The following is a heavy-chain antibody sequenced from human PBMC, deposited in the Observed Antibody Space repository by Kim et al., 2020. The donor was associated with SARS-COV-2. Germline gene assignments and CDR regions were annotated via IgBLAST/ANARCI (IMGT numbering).Heavy chain of an antibody. D-gene: IGHD6-19*01. J-gene: IGHJ6*02. Sequence: GGSLRLSCAASGFTFSSYWMSWVRQAPGKGLEWVANIKQDGSEKYYVDSVKGRFTISRDNAKNSLYLQMNSLRAEDTAVYYCAREAPGGIAVAGTRNYYYYYGMDVWGQGTTVTVSS. CDR2: IKQDGSEK. CDR3: AREAPGGIAVAGTRNYYYYYGMDV. V-gene: IGHV3-7*03. CDR1: GFTFSSYW.